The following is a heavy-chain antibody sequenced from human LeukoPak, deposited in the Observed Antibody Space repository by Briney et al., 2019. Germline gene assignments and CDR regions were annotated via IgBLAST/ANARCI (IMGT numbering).Heavy chain of an antibody. CDR2: IIPILGIA. CDR3: ARSSGYRADYFDY. CDR1: GGTCSSYA. D-gene: IGHD6-13*01. V-gene: IGHV1-69*04. J-gene: IGHJ4*02. Sequence: SSVKVSCKTSGGTCSSYAISWVRQSPGQGLEWMGRIIPILGIANYAQKFQGRVTITADKSTSTAYMELSSLRSEDTAVYYCARSSGYRADYFDYWGQGTLVTVSS.